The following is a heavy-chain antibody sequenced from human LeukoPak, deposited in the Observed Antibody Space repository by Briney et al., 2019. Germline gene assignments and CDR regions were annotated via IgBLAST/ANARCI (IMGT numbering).Heavy chain of an antibody. V-gene: IGHV1-46*01. CDR1: GYIFTAYY. CDR3: ARVRSVSVVVAAKNAFDI. CDR2: INPSGGST. D-gene: IGHD2-15*01. J-gene: IGHJ3*02. Sequence: ASVKVSCKASGYIFTAYYMHWVRQAPGQGLEWMGIINPSGGSTSYAQKFQGRVTMTRDTSTSTVYMELSSLRSEDTAVYYCARVRSVSVVVAAKNAFDIWGQGTMVTVSS.